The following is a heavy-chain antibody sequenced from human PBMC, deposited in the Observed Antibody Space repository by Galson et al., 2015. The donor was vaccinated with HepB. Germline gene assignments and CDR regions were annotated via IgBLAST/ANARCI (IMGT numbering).Heavy chain of an antibody. J-gene: IGHJ1*01. CDR1: GVTFSSYA. D-gene: IGHD2-21*02. V-gene: IGHV3-23*01. Sequence: LRLSCAAAGVTFSSYAISWGRQAPARGREGGPGMSRSGCGTYYADSVKGRLTTSTDDSKNTLYLQMNTLRAEDTAVYFCAKDRLAYCSGDCYRYFHHWGQGTLVTVYS. CDR3: AKDRLAYCSGDCYRYFHH. CDR2: MSRSGCGT.